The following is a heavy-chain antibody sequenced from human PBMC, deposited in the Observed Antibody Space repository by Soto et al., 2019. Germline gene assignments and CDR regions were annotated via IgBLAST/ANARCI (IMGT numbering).Heavy chain of an antibody. V-gene: IGHV3-21*01. CDR1: GFTFSSYS. J-gene: IGHJ4*02. Sequence: EVQLVESGGGLVEPGGSLRLSCAASGFTFSSYSMNWVRQAPGKGLEWVSCISSTSAYIYYADSMRGRFTVSRDNSKNSLYLHINSLRAEDTAVYYCSRITYYCSSSTCSYPFDFWGQGTLVTVSS. D-gene: IGHD2-2*01. CDR2: ISSTSAYI. CDR3: SRITYYCSSSTCSYPFDF.